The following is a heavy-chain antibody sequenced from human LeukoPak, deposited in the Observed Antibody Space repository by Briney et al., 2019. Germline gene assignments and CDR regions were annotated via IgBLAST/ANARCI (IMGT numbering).Heavy chain of an antibody. Sequence: GGSLRLSCGVSGLTFSNAWMNWVRQAPGKGLEWVGRIKSKTDGETSDYAASVKGRFTISRDDSKNTLYLQMNSLKIEDTAVYYCARDRAAAGFNWFDPWGQGTLVTVSS. V-gene: IGHV3-15*07. D-gene: IGHD6-13*01. J-gene: IGHJ5*02. CDR1: GLTFSNAW. CDR2: IKSKTDGETS. CDR3: ARDRAAAGFNWFDP.